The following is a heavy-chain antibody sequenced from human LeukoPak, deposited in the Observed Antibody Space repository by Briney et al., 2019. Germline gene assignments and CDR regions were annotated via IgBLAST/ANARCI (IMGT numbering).Heavy chain of an antibody. CDR3: ASHYDILPYYFDY. V-gene: IGHV4-39*01. D-gene: IGHD3-9*01. Sequence: PSETLSLTCTVSGGSISSSSYYWGWIRQPPGKGLEWIGSIYYSGSTYYNPSLKSRVTISVDTSKNQFSLKLSSLTAADTAVYYCASHYDILPYYFDYWGQGTLVTVSS. CDR1: GGSISSSSYY. CDR2: IYYSGST. J-gene: IGHJ4*02.